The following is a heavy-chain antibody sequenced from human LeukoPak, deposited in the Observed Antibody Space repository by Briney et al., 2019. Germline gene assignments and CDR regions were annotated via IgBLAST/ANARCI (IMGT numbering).Heavy chain of an antibody. D-gene: IGHD3-16*02. J-gene: IGHJ4*02. CDR3: TKFSLRGTYSFDH. CDR2: ISRDSSTT. V-gene: IGHV3-48*01. CDR1: GFTFGLFN. Sequence: GGSLRPSCAASGFTFGLFNMNWVRQAPGKGLEWISYISRDSSTTYYAESVKGRFTISRDNSKNTLYLQINSLRVEDTAVYYCTKFSLRGTYSFDHWGQGTLVTVSS.